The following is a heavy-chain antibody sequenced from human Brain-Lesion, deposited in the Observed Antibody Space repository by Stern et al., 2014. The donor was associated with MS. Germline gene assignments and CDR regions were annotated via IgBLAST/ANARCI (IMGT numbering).Heavy chain of an antibody. CDR1: GGSISSGGYY. CDR3: ARGRVVPGFQYYATDV. CDR2: IFNSGST. D-gene: IGHD2-2*01. J-gene: IGHJ6*02. Sequence: QVQLVQSGPGLVKPSQTLSLSCTVSGGSISSGGYYWSWIRQPAGKGLEWIGRIFNSGSTSYNPPPKIRFPISIAPPKNKFSLRLTSMTAADTAVYYCARGRVVPGFQYYATDVWGQGTTVIVSS. V-gene: IGHV4-61*02.